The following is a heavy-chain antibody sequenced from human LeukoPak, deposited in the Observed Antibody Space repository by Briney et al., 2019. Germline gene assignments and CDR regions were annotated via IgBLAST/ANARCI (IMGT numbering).Heavy chain of an antibody. CDR3: ARVVVVRGVIIFGGVLNYFDY. J-gene: IGHJ4*02. CDR2: IYYSGST. V-gene: IGHV4-30-4*01. D-gene: IGHD3-10*01. CDR1: GGSISSGDYY. Sequence: SETLSLTCTVSGGSISSGDYYWSWIRQPPGKGLEWIGYIYYSGSTYYNPSLKSRVTISVDTSKNQFSLKLSSVTAADTAVYYCARVVVVRGVIIFGGVLNYFDYWGQGTLVTVSS.